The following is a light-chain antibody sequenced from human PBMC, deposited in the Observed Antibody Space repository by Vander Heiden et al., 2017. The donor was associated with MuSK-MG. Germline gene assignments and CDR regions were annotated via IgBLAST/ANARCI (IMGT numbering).Light chain of an antibody. V-gene: IGKV1-39*01. CDR2: AAS. J-gene: IGKJ3*01. Sequence: DIQMTQSPSSLSASVGDRVTITCRASQSISSYLNWYQQKPGKAPKLLIYAASSLQSGVPSRFSGSGSGTDFTLTISRLQPEDFATYYCQQSYSTPLLFGHGTKVDIK. CDR3: QQSYSTPLL. CDR1: QSISSY.